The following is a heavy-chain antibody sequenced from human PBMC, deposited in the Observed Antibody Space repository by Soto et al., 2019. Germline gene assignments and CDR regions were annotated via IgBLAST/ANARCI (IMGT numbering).Heavy chain of an antibody. CDR1: GFTFDDYA. J-gene: IGHJ4*02. Sequence: EVQLVESGGGLVQSGRSLRLSCAASGFTFDDYAMHWVRQAPGKGLEWVSGISWNSGSIGYADSVKGRFTISRDNAKNSLYLQMNSLRAEDTALYYCAKAGRIAVAVTHFDYWGQGTLVTVSS. D-gene: IGHD6-19*01. CDR3: AKAGRIAVAVTHFDY. CDR2: ISWNSGSI. V-gene: IGHV3-9*01.